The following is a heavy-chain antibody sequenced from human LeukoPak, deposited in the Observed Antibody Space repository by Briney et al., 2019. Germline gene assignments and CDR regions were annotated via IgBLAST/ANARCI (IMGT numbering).Heavy chain of an antibody. D-gene: IGHD2-2*01. CDR2: IYYSGST. CDR3: ARVLRGSTSHNWFDP. J-gene: IGHJ5*02. CDR1: GGSISSYY. Sequence: SSETLSLTCTVSGGSISSYYWSWLRQPPGKGLEWIGYIYYSGSTNYNPSLKSRVTISVDTSKNQFSLKLSSVTAADTAVYYCARVLRGSTSHNWFDPWGQGTLVTVSS. V-gene: IGHV4-59*01.